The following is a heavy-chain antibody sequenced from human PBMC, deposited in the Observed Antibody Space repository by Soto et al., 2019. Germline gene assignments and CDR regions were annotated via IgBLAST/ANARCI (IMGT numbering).Heavy chain of an antibody. CDR3: ARENSSGWPFDY. V-gene: IGHV3-30-3*01. J-gene: IGHJ4*02. Sequence: QPVGSLRLSCAASGFTFSSYAMHWVRQAPGKGLEWVAVISYDGSNKYYADSVKGRFTISRDNSKNTLYLQMNSLRAEDTAVYYCARENSSGWPFDYWGQGTLITVS. D-gene: IGHD6-19*01. CDR1: GFTFSSYA. CDR2: ISYDGSNK.